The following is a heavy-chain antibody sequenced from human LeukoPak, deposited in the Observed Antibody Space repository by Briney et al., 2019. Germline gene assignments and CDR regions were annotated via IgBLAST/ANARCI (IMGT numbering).Heavy chain of an antibody. J-gene: IGHJ4*02. CDR3: ARGGGSGWYGRVVHYFDY. CDR2: INPNSGGT. V-gene: IGHV1-2*02. D-gene: IGHD6-19*01. Sequence: ASVKVSCKASGYTFTGYYMHWVRQAPGQGLEWMGWINPNSGGTNYAQKFQGRVTMTRDTSISTAYMELGRLRSDDTAVYYCARGGGSGWYGRVVHYFDYWGQGNLVTVSS. CDR1: GYTFTGYY.